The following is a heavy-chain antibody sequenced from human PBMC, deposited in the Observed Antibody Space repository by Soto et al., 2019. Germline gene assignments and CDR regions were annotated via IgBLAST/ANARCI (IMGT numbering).Heavy chain of an antibody. J-gene: IGHJ6*02. CDR1: GFTFSSYG. D-gene: IGHD5-18*01. CDR3: AREGRAYSYGKYSDTTDDYYYYGMDV. CDR2: IWYDGSNK. V-gene: IGHV3-33*01. Sequence: GGSLRLSCAASGFTFSSYGMHWVRQAPGKGLEWVAVIWYDGSNKYYADSVKGRFTISRDNSKNTLYLQMNSLRAEDTAVYYCAREGRAYSYGKYSDTTDDYYYYGMDVWGQGTTVTVSS.